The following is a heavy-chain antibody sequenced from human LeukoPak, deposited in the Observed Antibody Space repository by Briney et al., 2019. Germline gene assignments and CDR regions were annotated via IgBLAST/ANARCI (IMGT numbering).Heavy chain of an antibody. J-gene: IGHJ6*03. CDR1: GGSISRGSYY. CDR2: FYSSGSI. Sequence: SETLSLTCTVSGGSISRGSYYWNWIRQPAGKGLEWIGRFYSSGSITYNPSLKSRVTISADTSKNQLSLKLSSMTAADTAVYYCARERYFDWFPGNKYYYYMDVWGKGTTVTLSS. V-gene: IGHV4-61*02. D-gene: IGHD3-9*01. CDR3: ARERYFDWFPGNKYYYYMDV.